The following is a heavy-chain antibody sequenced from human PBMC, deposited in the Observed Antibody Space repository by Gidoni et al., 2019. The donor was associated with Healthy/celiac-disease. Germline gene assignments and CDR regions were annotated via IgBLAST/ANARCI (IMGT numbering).Heavy chain of an antibody. Sequence: QVQLVESGGGVVQPGRSLRLSCAASGFTFSSYGMHWVRQAPGKGLEWVAVISYDGSNKYYADSVKGRFTISRDNSKNTLYLQMNSLRAEDTAVYYCAKSFGLGRSYWYFDLWGRGTLVTVSS. CDR2: ISYDGSNK. J-gene: IGHJ2*01. D-gene: IGHD3-16*01. CDR1: GFTFSSYG. V-gene: IGHV3-30*18. CDR3: AKSFGLGRSYWYFDL.